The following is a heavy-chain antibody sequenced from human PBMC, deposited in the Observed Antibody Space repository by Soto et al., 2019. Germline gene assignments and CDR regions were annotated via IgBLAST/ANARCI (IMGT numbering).Heavy chain of an antibody. CDR1: GFTFSSYA. J-gene: IGHJ2*01. V-gene: IGHV3-23*01. CDR2: ISGSGGST. D-gene: IGHD2-15*01. CDR3: ARSVGTARELVVAHPTARSYWYFDL. Sequence: EVQLLESGGGLVQPGGSLRLSCAASGFTFSSYAMSWVRQAPGKGLEWVSAISGSGGSTYYADSVKGRFTISRDNSKNPLYLPMNSLRAEDTAVYYCARSVGTARELVVAHPTARSYWYFDLWGRGTLVTVSS.